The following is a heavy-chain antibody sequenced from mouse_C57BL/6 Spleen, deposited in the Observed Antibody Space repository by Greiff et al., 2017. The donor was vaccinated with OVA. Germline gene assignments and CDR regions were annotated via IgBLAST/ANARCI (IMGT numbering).Heavy chain of an antibody. V-gene: IGHV2-5*01. D-gene: IGHD1-1*01. J-gene: IGHJ4*01. Sequence: VMLVESGPGLVQPSQSLSITCTVSGFSLTSYGVHWVRQSPGKGLEWLGVIWRGGSTDYNAAFMSRLSITKDNSKSQVFFKMNSLQADDTAIYYCAKNSYYGSSYDAMDYWGQGTSVTVSS. CDR2: IWRGGST. CDR1: GFSLTSYG. CDR3: AKNSYYGSSYDAMDY.